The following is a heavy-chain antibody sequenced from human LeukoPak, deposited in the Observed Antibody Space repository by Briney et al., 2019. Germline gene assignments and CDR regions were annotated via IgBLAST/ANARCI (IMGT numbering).Heavy chain of an antibody. CDR1: VSRFTSYP. V-gene: IGHV1-2*02. Sequence: GASVTLSCTTSVSRFTSYPLHWGRHAPGQGLGWLGWMNPPSGETNDAQKFQGRVTMTRDTSISVAYMQLSSLRSDDTAVYYCARGMDAEAFQNWGQGTLVTVSS. D-gene: IGHD2-2*03. J-gene: IGHJ1*01. CDR2: MNPPSGET. CDR3: ARGMDAEAFQN.